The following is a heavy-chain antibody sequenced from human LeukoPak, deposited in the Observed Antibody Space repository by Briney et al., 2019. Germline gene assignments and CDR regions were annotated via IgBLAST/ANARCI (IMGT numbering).Heavy chain of an antibody. J-gene: IGHJ3*02. Sequence: ASVKVSCKASGYTFTDNHMFWIRQAPAQGPECMGWINPNSGVTNYAQKFQGRITMTRDTSISTAYMDLSRLTSDDTAIYFCARELGRNAFDIWGQGTVVTVSP. V-gene: IGHV1-2*02. CDR1: GYTFTDNH. CDR3: ARELGRNAFDI. D-gene: IGHD7-27*01. CDR2: INPNSGVT.